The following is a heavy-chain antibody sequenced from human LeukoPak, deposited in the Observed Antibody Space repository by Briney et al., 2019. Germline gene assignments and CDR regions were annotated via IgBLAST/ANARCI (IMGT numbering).Heavy chain of an antibody. D-gene: IGHD3-22*01. V-gene: IGHV4-59*01. CDR3: ARDVYYYDSSGYYGEAFDI. J-gene: IGHJ3*02. CDR1: GGSISSYY. CDR2: IYYSGST. Sequence: PSETLSLTCTVSGGSISSYYWSWIRQPPGKGLEWIGYIYYSGSTNYNPSLKSRVTISVDTSKNQLSLKLSSVTAADTAVYYCARDVYYYDSSGYYGEAFDIWGQGTMVTVSS.